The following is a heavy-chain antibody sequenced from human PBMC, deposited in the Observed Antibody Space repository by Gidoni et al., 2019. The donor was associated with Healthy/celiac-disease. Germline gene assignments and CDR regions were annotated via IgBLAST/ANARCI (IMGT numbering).Heavy chain of an antibody. J-gene: IGHJ4*02. CDR2: MNPNSGNT. V-gene: IGHV1-8*01. CDR1: GYTFTIYD. Sequence: QVQLVQSGAEVKKPGASVKVSCTASGYTFTIYDINWVRQATGQGLEWMGWMNPNSGNTGYAQKFQGRVTMTRNTSISTAYMELSSLRSEDTAVYYCARVGIAAAGGGGDYWGQGTLVTVSS. D-gene: IGHD6-13*01. CDR3: ARVGIAAAGGGGDY.